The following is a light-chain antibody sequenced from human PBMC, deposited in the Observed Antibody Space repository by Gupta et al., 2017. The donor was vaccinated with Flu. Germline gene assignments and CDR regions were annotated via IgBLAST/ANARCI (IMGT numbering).Light chain of an antibody. V-gene: IGKV3-11*01. CDR2: DAS. CDR3: QQRSNWPVT. CDR1: QSVSSY. Sequence: EIVLTPSPATLSLSPGERATLSCTASQSVSSYLAWYQQKPGQAPRLLIYDASNRVTGIPARFSGSGSGTDFTLTISSLEPEDFAVYYCQQRSNWPVTFGQGTKLEIK. J-gene: IGKJ2*01.